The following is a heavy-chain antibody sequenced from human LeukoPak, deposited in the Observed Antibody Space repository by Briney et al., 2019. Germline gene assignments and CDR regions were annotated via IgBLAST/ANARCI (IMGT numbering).Heavy chain of an antibody. D-gene: IGHD1-1*01. CDR1: GGSISNSYY. CDR2: IYYSGST. Sequence: PSETLSLTCTVSGGSISNSYYWGWIRQPPGKGLEWIESIYYSGSTDYTPSLKSRVTIFVDTSKNQFSLKLSSVTAADTAVYFCARLRYNWILPGPDAFDIWGQGTKVTVSS. V-gene: IGHV4-39*01. CDR3: ARLRYNWILPGPDAFDI. J-gene: IGHJ3*02.